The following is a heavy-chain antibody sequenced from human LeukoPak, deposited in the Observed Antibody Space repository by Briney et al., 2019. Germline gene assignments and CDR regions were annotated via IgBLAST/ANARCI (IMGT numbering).Heavy chain of an antibody. CDR3: AREVPYDFWSGYYLDY. CDR1: GYTFTGYY. V-gene: IGHV1-2*02. D-gene: IGHD3-3*01. CDR2: INPNSGGT. Sequence: ASVKVSCKASGYTFTGYYMHWVRQAPGQGLEWMGWINPNSGGTNYAQKFQGRVTMTRDTSISTAYMELSRLRSDDTAVYYCAREVPYDFWSGYYLDYWGQGTLVTVSS. J-gene: IGHJ4*02.